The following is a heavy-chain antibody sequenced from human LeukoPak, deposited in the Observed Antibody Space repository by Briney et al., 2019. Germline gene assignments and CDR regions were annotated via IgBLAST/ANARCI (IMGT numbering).Heavy chain of an antibody. CDR2: ISSSDSTI. J-gene: IGHJ4*02. CDR3: ARDYGGSSPFDY. D-gene: IGHD4-23*01. Sequence: GGSLRLSCEASGFTFSSYEMHWVRQPPGKGLEWVSYISSSDSTIYYADSVKGRFTISRDSAKNSLYLQMNSLRAEDTAVYYCARDYGGSSPFDYWGQGTLVTVSS. V-gene: IGHV3-48*03. CDR1: GFTFSSYE.